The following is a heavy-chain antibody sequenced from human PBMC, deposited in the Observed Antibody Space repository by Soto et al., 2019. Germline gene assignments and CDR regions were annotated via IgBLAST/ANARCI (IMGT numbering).Heavy chain of an antibody. CDR1: GYSFTKYW. D-gene: IGHD3-10*01. CDR2: IYPDESDT. J-gene: IGHJ5*02. V-gene: IGHV5-51*01. CDR3: ARSPEGSWFDP. Sequence: GESLKISCKGSGYSFTKYWIGWVRQMPGKGLEWMAIIYPDESDTRYSPSFQGQVTISADKSISTAYLQWSSLKASDTAMYYCARSPEGSWFDPWGQGALVTVSS.